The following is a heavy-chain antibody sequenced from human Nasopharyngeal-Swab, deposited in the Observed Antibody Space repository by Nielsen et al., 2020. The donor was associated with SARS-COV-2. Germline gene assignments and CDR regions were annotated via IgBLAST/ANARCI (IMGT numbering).Heavy chain of an antibody. CDR1: GFTFSSYE. Sequence: GESLKISCAASGFTFSSYEMNWVRQAPGKGLEWVLYISSSGSTIYYADSVKGRFTISRDNAKNSLYLQMNSLRAEGTAVYYCARKPPGGVSFDYWGQGTLVTVSS. CDR2: ISSSGSTI. CDR3: ARKPPGGVSFDY. D-gene: IGHD5/OR15-5a*01. J-gene: IGHJ4*02. V-gene: IGHV3-48*03.